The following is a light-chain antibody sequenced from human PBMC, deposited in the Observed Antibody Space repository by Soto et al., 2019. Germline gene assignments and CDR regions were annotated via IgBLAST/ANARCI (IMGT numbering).Light chain of an antibody. CDR1: SSDVGGYNY. Sequence: QSVLTQPASVSGSPGQSITISCTGTSSDVGGYNYVSWYQQNPRKAPKLMIYDVNNRPSGISTRFSGSKSGNTASLTISGLQAEDEADYYCSSYTSNNTLVVFGGGTQLTVL. CDR2: DVN. J-gene: IGLJ3*02. CDR3: SSYTSNNTLVV. V-gene: IGLV2-14*01.